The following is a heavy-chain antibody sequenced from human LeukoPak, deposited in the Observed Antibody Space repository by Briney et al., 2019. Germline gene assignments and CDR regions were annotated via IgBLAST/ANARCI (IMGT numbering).Heavy chain of an antibody. J-gene: IGHJ4*02. V-gene: IGHV4-59*08. CDR3: ARRGIAAAGYDY. Sequence: PSETLSLTCTVSGGSISSYYWSWIRQPPGKGLEWIGYIYYSGSTNYNPSLKSRVTISVDTSKNQFSLKLSSVTAADTAVYYCARRGIAAAGYDYWGQGTPVTVSS. CDR1: GGSISSYY. CDR2: IYYSGST. D-gene: IGHD6-13*01.